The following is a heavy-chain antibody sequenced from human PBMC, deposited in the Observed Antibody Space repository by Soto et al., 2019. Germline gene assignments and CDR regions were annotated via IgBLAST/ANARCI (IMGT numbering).Heavy chain of an antibody. CDR3: TSGYSSSWYPDWFDP. Sequence: LEWVGFIRSKAYGGTTEYAASVKGRFTISRDDSKSIAYLQMNSLKTEDTAVYYRTSGYSSSWYPDWFDPWGQGTLVTAPQ. CDR2: IRSKAYGGTT. V-gene: IGHV3-49*02. D-gene: IGHD6-13*01. J-gene: IGHJ5*02.